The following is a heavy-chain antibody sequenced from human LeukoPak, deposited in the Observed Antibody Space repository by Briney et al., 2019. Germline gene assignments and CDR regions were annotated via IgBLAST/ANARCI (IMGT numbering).Heavy chain of an antibody. Sequence: ASVKVSCKASGYTFTSYGISWVRRAPGQGLEWMGWISAYNGNTNYAQKLQGRVTMTTDTSTSTAYMELRSLRSDDTAVYYCARIGYSGYDFHYGMDVWGQGTTVTVSS. CDR2: ISAYNGNT. CDR3: ARIGYSGYDFHYGMDV. V-gene: IGHV1-18*01. D-gene: IGHD5-12*01. CDR1: GYTFTSYG. J-gene: IGHJ6*02.